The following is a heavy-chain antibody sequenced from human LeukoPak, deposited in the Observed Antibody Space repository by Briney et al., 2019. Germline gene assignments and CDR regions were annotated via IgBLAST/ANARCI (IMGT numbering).Heavy chain of an antibody. Sequence: SETLSLTRTVSGGSISSYYWSWIRQPPGKGLEWIGYIYYSGSTYYNPSLKSRVTISVDTSKNQFSLKLSSLTDADTAVYYCARQPSYNNSPALFDYWGQGTLVTVSS. CDR1: GGSISSYY. J-gene: IGHJ4*02. D-gene: IGHD1-1*01. CDR2: IYYSGST. CDR3: ARQPSYNNSPALFDY. V-gene: IGHV4-59*08.